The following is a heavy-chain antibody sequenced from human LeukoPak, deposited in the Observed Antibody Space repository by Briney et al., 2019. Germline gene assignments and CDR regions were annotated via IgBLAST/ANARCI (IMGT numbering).Heavy chain of an antibody. Sequence: VKVSCKASGYTYTSNYIHWVRQAPGQGLEWMGMIYPRDGSTSYAQKFQGRVTVTRDTSTSTVHMELSGLRSEDTAVYYCARDQEGFDYWGQGTLVTVSS. CDR1: GYTYTSNY. CDR3: ARDQEGFDY. CDR2: IYPRDGST. J-gene: IGHJ4*02. V-gene: IGHV1-46*01.